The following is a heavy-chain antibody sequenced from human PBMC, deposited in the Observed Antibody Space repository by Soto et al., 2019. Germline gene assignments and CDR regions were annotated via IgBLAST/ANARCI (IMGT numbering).Heavy chain of an antibody. Sequence: QVQLVQSGAEVKKPGSSVKVSCKASGGTFSSYAISWVRQAPGQGLEWMGGIIPIFGTANYAQKFQGRVTITADESTSTAYMERSSLRSEDTAVYYCARSGYSYGNVYYYYGMDVWGQGTTVTVSS. J-gene: IGHJ6*02. D-gene: IGHD5-18*01. V-gene: IGHV1-69*01. CDR1: GGTFSSYA. CDR3: ARSGYSYGNVYYYYGMDV. CDR2: IIPIFGTA.